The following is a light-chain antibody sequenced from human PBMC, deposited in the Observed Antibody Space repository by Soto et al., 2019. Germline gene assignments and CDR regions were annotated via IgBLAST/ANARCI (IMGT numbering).Light chain of an antibody. J-gene: IGLJ1*01. CDR1: NSNIGTGYD. Sequence: QSVLTQPPSVSGAPGQRVTISCTGSNSNIGTGYDVHWYQQVPGTAPKLLIFGNSHRSSGVPDRFSGSKSGTSASLAITGLQAEDEADYYCQSYDNSLGGFFVFGTGTKVTVL. CDR3: QSYDNSLGGFFV. CDR2: GNS. V-gene: IGLV1-40*01.